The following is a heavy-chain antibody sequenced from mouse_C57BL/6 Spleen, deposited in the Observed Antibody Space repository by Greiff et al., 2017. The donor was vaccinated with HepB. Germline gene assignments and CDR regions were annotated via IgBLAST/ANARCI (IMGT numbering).Heavy chain of an antibody. D-gene: IGHD2-2*01. V-gene: IGHV1-4*01. CDR1: GYTFTSYT. CDR3: AWLSGGYFDV. Sequence: QVQLQQSGAELARPGASVKMSCKASGYTFTSYTMHWVKQRPGQGLEWIGYINPSSGYTKYNQKFKDKATLTADKSSSTAYMQLSSLTSEDSAVYYCAWLSGGYFDVWGTGTTVTVSS. CDR2: INPSSGYT. J-gene: IGHJ1*03.